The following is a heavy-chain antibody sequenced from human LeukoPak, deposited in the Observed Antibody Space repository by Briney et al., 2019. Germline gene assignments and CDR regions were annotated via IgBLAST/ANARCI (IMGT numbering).Heavy chain of an antibody. Sequence: SETLSLTCTVSGYSISSGYYWGWIRQPPGKGLEWIGSIYHSGSTYYNPSLKSRVTISVDTSKNQFSLKLSSVTAADTAVYYCARRGSGWYYFDYWGQGTLVTVSS. CDR1: GYSISSGYY. D-gene: IGHD6-19*01. J-gene: IGHJ4*02. V-gene: IGHV4-38-2*02. CDR3: ARRGSGWYYFDY. CDR2: IYHSGST.